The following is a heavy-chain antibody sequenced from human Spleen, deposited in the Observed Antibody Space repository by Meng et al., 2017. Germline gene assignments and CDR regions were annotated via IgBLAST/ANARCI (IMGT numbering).Heavy chain of an antibody. Sequence: HVPLQQWGAGLLKPAAALTHPCAFDGGSFSGYYWSLIRQRPGKGLEWIGEINHSGGTNYNQSLKSRVTISVDTSKNQFSLKLSSVTAADTAVYYCARGITMVRGVILPYNWFDPWGQGTLVTVSS. V-gene: IGHV4-34*01. D-gene: IGHD3-10*01. J-gene: IGHJ5*02. CDR3: ARGITMVRGVILPYNWFDP. CDR2: INHSGGT. CDR1: GGSFSGYY.